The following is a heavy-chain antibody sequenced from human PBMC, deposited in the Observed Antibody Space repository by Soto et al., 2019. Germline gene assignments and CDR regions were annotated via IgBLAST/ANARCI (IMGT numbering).Heavy chain of an antibody. CDR1: GFSLSTSGVG. CDR2: IYWDDDE. D-gene: IGHD4-4*01. Sequence: QITLKESGPTLVKPTQTLTLTCTFSGFSLSTSGVGVGWIRQPPGKALEWLALIYWDDDERYSPSLDSRLTITKDTSKNQVVLTMTNMDSVDTATYYCARSTTMKSSDYWGQGTLVTVDS. J-gene: IGHJ4*02. V-gene: IGHV2-5*02. CDR3: ARSTTMKSSDY.